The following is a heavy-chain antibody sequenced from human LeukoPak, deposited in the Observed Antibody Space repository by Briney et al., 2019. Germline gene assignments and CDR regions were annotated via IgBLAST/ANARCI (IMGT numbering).Heavy chain of an antibody. D-gene: IGHD3-9*01. Sequence: GGSLRLSCAASGFTFINYDIHWVRQPTGEGLEWVSGIGTAGGTYYPGSVKGRFTISRENAKNALYLQMNSMRAADTAVYYCARADNYDIFLMDVWGKGTTVTVSS. CDR1: GFTFINYD. J-gene: IGHJ6*03. CDR2: IGTAGGT. CDR3: ARADNYDIFLMDV. V-gene: IGHV3-13*01.